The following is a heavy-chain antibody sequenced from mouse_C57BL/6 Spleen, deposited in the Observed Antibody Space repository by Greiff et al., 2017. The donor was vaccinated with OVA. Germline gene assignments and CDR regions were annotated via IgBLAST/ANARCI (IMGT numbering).Heavy chain of an antibody. CDR1: GYTFTSYW. Sequence: QVQLQQSGAELVKPGASVKLSCKASGYTFTSYWMQWVKQRPGQGLEWIGEIDPSDSYTNYNQKFKGKATLTVDTSSSTAYMQLSSLTAEDSAVYYCARWGPDYWGQGTTLTVSS. V-gene: IGHV1-50*01. D-gene: IGHD3-3*01. J-gene: IGHJ2*01. CDR3: ARWGPDY. CDR2: IDPSDSYT.